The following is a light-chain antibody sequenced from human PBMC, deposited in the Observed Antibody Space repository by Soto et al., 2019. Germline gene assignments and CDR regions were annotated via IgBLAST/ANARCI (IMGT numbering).Light chain of an antibody. Sequence: EIVMTQSPATLSVSPGERATLSCRASQSVSSNLAWYQQKPGQAPRLLIYGASTRATGIPDRFSGSGSGTEFTLTISSLQSEDFAVYYCQQYGNSLYTFGQGTKLEIK. CDR2: GAS. CDR1: QSVSSN. J-gene: IGKJ2*01. V-gene: IGKV3D-15*01. CDR3: QQYGNSLYT.